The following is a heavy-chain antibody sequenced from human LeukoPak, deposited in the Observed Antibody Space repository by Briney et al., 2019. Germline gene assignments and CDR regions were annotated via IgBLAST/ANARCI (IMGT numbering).Heavy chain of an antibody. V-gene: IGHV3-21*01. D-gene: IGHD3-9*01. Sequence: PGGSLRLSCAASGFTFSSYSMNWVRQAPGKGLVWVSSISSSSSYIYYADSVKGRFTISRDNAKNSLYLQMNSLRAEDTAVYYCARDVERYSWAAFDIWGQGTMVTVSS. CDR3: ARDVERYSWAAFDI. CDR2: ISSSSSYI. CDR1: GFTFSSYS. J-gene: IGHJ3*02.